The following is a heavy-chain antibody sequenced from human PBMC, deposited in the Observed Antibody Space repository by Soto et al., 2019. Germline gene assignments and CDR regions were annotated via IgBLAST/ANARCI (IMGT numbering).Heavy chain of an antibody. CDR3: AKDSGTYGSGSFSH. D-gene: IGHD3-10*01. J-gene: IGHJ4*02. Sequence: EVQLLESVGGLVQPGGSLRLSCAASGFTFSSYAMSWVRQAPGKGLEWVSALSGTGDSTHYANSVKGRFTISRDDSKTTLYLQMSSLRAEDTAVYYCAKDSGTYGSGSFSHWGQGTLVTVSS. CDR1: GFTFSSYA. V-gene: IGHV3-23*01. CDR2: LSGTGDST.